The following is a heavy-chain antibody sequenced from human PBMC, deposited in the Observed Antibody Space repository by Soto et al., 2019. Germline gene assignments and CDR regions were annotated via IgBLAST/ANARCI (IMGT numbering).Heavy chain of an antibody. Sequence: LQLLESGGGLVQPGGSLRLSCAASGFTFSSYAMTWVRQAPGRGPEWVSAIVGSGGSTYYADSVKGRFTISRDNSRNTLYLQINSLSADDTAVYYCARDHYGVDVWGQGTTVTVSS. CDR1: GFTFSSYA. CDR2: IVGSGGST. J-gene: IGHJ6*02. CDR3: ARDHYGVDV. V-gene: IGHV3-23*01.